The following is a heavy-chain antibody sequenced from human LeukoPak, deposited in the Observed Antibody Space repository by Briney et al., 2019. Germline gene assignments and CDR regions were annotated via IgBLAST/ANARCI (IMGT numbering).Heavy chain of an antibody. CDR2: IFPIFATA. V-gene: IGHV1-69*13. J-gene: IGHJ4*02. Sequence: ASVKVSCKASGGTFSSYAISWVRQAPGQGLEWMGRIFPIFATANYAQKFQGRVTITADESTSTAYMELSSLRSEDTAVYYCARESGSYEAYFDYWGQGTLVTVSS. D-gene: IGHD1-26*01. CDR3: ARESGSYEAYFDY. CDR1: GGTFSSYA.